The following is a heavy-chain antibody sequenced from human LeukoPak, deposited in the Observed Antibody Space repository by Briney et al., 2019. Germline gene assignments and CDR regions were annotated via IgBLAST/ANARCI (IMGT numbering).Heavy chain of an antibody. J-gene: IGHJ4*02. CDR1: GGTFSSYA. D-gene: IGHD3-22*01. V-gene: IGHV1-69*05. Sequence: AASVKVSCKASGGTFSSYAISWVRQAPGQGLEWMGGIIPIFGTANYAQKFQGRVTMTRNTSISTAYMELSSLRSEDTAVYYCARGYYDSSGAFDYWGQGTLVTVSS. CDR3: ARGYYDSSGAFDY. CDR2: IIPIFGTA.